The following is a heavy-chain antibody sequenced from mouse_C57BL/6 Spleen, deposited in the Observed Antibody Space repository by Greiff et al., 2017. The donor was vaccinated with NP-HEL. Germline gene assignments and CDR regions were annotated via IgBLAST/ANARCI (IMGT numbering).Heavy chain of an antibody. D-gene: IGHD1-1*01. V-gene: IGHV1-69*01. Sequence: VQLQQPGAELVMPGASVKLSCKASGYTFTSYWMHWVKQRPGQGLEWIGEIDPSDSYTNYNQKFKGKSTLTVDKSSSTAYMQLSSLTSEDSAVYYCARGANCDYWGQGTTLTVSS. CDR3: ARGANCDY. CDR2: IDPSDSYT. CDR1: GYTFTSYW. J-gene: IGHJ2*01.